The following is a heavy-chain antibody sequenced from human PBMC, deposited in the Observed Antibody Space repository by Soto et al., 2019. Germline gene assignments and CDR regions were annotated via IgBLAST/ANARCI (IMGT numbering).Heavy chain of an antibody. CDR1: GYTFTSYY. D-gene: IGHD3-10*01. Sequence: QVQLVQSGAEVKKPGASVKVSCKASGYTFTSYYMHWVRQAPGQGLEWMGIINPSGGSTSYAQKFQGRVTMTRDTSTSTVYMELSSLRSEDTAVYYCARYNRAVWFGDPGGLDYWGQGTLVTVSS. J-gene: IGHJ4*02. CDR3: ARYNRAVWFGDPGGLDY. V-gene: IGHV1-46*01. CDR2: INPSGGST.